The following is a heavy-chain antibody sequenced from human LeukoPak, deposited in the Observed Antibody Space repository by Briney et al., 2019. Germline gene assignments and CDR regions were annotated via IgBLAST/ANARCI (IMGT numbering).Heavy chain of an antibody. J-gene: IGHJ6*02. CDR3: AKGTGRYYYYYGMDV. D-gene: IGHD7-27*01. Sequence: GRSLRPFCAASGFTFDEYAMYWVRQAPGKGLEWVSGITWNSAAIGYADSVKGRFTISRDNAKNSLYLQMNSLRAEDTALYYCAKGTGRYYYYYGMDVWGQGTAVTVSS. V-gene: IGHV3-9*01. CDR1: GFTFDEYA. CDR2: ITWNSAAI.